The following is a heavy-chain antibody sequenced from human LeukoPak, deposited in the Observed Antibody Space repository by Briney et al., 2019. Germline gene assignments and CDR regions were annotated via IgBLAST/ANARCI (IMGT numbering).Heavy chain of an antibody. J-gene: IGHJ4*02. CDR1: GFSFSDYS. Sequence: GGSLRLSCSASGFSFSDYSMNWVRQAPGKGLEWISYINSISTTIYYADSVKGRLTISRDNGKNSLYLQMNGLRAEDTAVYYCARAAYDSSGYLTLWGQGTLVTVSS. CDR2: INSISTTI. CDR3: ARAAYDSSGYLTL. V-gene: IGHV3-48*01. D-gene: IGHD3-22*01.